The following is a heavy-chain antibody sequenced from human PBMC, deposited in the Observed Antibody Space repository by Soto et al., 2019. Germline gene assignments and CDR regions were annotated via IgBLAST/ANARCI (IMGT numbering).Heavy chain of an antibody. J-gene: IGHJ4*02. CDR2: IGGSGGSP. CDR1: GFIFSSYA. Sequence: EVQVLESGGGLVQPGGSLRLSCAASGFIFSSYAMSWVRQAPGKGLEWVSAIGGSGGSPYYADSVKGRFTISRDNTKNTLYLQMNSLRAEDTAVYYCAKEPRALAGTGVDYWGQGTLVTVSS. V-gene: IGHV3-23*01. CDR3: AKEPRALAGTGVDY. D-gene: IGHD6-19*01.